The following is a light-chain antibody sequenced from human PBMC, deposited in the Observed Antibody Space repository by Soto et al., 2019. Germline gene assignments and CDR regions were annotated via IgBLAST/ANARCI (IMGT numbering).Light chain of an antibody. CDR3: QQRSNWPLT. J-gene: IGKJ1*01. Sequence: EIVMTQSPSTLSVSTGEGATLSCRASQSVSSYLAWYQQKHGQAPRLLIYDASNRATGIPARFSGSGYGTDFNLTISSLEPEDFAVYYCQQRSNWPLTFGQGTKVDIK. V-gene: IGKV3-11*01. CDR1: QSVSSY. CDR2: DAS.